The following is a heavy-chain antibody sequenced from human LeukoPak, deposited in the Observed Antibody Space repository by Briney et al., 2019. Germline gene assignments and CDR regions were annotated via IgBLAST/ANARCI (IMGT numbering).Heavy chain of an antibody. CDR2: IKQDGSET. Sequence: GGSLRLSCAASGFTFSNFWMSWVRQAPGKGLEWVANIKQDGSETYHVDSVKGRFTISRDNAKNSLYLQMNSLRAEDTAVYYCARMVRETDYWGQGTLDIVSS. D-gene: IGHD3-10*01. CDR3: ARMVRETDY. V-gene: IGHV3-7*01. J-gene: IGHJ4*02. CDR1: GFTFSNFW.